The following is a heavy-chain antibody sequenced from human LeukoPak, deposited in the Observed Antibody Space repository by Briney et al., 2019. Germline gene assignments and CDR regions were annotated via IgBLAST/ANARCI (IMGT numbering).Heavy chain of an antibody. CDR1: TFTFGDYP. J-gene: IGHJ3*01. V-gene: IGHV3-49*04. D-gene: IGHD2-2*01. CDR2: IKTKPFGGTS. Sequence: GGSLRLSCTSATFTFGDYPLSWVRQAPGRGLEWITFIKTKPFGGTSEYAASVKGRFSFSRDDSKNIAYLQMNNLNTEDTAVYYCTRHQSPYLDAFDLWGQGTMVTVAS. CDR3: TRHQSPYLDAFDL.